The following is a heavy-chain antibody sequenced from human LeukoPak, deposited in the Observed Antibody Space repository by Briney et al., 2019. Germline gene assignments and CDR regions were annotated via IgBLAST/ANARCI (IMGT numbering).Heavy chain of an antibody. CDR1: GFTFSDYY. Sequence: GGSLRLSCAASGFTFSDYYMSWIRQAPGKGLEWVSYISSSGSTIYYADSVKGRFTISRDNAKNSLYLQMNSLRAEDTAVYYCASSPDCSSTSCLFEVCYFDYWGQGTLVTVSS. V-gene: IGHV3-11*04. CDR2: ISSSGSTI. D-gene: IGHD2-2*01. J-gene: IGHJ4*02. CDR3: ASSPDCSSTSCLFEVCYFDY.